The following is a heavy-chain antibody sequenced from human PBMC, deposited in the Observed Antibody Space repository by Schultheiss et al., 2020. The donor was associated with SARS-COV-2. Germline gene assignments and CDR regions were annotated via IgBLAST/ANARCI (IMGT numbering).Heavy chain of an antibody. J-gene: IGHJ4*02. D-gene: IGHD2-8*01. CDR3: ARAGTYCTKVICLDF. CDR1: GFTFSSYA. V-gene: IGHV3-23*01. CDR2: ISSSGAST. Sequence: GGSLRLSCAASGFTFSSYAMSWVRQAPGKGLEWVSSISSSGASTYYAASVKGRFTISRHNAKNTLHLQMNSLRVEDTAVYYCARAGTYCTKVICLDFWGQGTLVTVSS.